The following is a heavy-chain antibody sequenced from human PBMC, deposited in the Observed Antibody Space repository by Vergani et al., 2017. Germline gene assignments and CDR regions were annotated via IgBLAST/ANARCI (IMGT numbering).Heavy chain of an antibody. J-gene: IGHJ6*03. CDR3: AKGEGYYYYMDV. V-gene: IGHV3-23*04. CDR2: ISSDGGST. Sequence: EVQLVESGGGLVQPGGSLRLSCAASGFTFSSYSMNWVRQAPGKGLEWVSTISSDGGSTYYADSVKGRFTISRDNSKNTLYLQMNSLRAEDTAVYYCAKGEGYYYYMDVWGKGTTVTVSS. CDR1: GFTFSSYS.